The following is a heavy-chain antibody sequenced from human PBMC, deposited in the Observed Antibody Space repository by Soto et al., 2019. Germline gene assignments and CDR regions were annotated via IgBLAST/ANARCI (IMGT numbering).Heavy chain of an antibody. Sequence: QVQLVQSGAEVKKPGSSVKVSCKASGGTFSSYAISWVRQAPGQGVEWMGGIIPIFGTANYAQKFQGRVKITADEYTSTAYMEPSSLRSADTAVYYCARGHYYDSSGYYPTPVDYYYYGMDVWGKGTTVTVSS. D-gene: IGHD3-22*01. CDR1: GGTFSSYA. CDR3: ARGHYYDSSGYYPTPVDYYYYGMDV. V-gene: IGHV1-69*01. J-gene: IGHJ6*04. CDR2: IIPIFGTA.